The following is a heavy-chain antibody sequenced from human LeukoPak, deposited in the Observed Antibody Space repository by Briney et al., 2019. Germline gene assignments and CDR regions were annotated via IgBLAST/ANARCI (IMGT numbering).Heavy chain of an antibody. V-gene: IGHV4-4*02. CDR2: IYYSGST. CDR3: ATHFRSGDDY. J-gene: IGHJ4*02. Sequence: ASETLSLTCAVSGGSISSSNWWSWVRQPPGKGLEWIGSIYYSGSTYYNPSLKSRVTISVDTSKNQFSLKLSSVTAADTAVYYCATHFRSGDDYWGQGTLVTVSS. CDR1: GGSISSSNW. D-gene: IGHD2-15*01.